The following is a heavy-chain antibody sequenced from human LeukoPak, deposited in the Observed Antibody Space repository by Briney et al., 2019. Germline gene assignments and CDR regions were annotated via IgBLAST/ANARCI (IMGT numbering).Heavy chain of an antibody. CDR2: INPNSGGT. D-gene: IGHD3-22*01. CDR1: GYTFTGYY. V-gene: IGHV1-2*02. J-gene: IGHJ4*02. Sequence: ASVKVSCKASGYTFTGYYMHWVRQAPGQGLEWMGWINPNSGGTNYAQKFQGRVTMTGDTSISTAYMELSRLRSDDTAVYYCAREPGRYYYDSSGGSGWGQGTLVTVSS. CDR3: AREPGRYYYDSSGGSG.